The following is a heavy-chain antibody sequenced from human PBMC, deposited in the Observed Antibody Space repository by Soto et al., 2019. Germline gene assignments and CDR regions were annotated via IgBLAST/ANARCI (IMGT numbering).Heavy chain of an antibody. V-gene: IGHV3-48*03. D-gene: IGHD2-21*02. CDR3: ASERLCGADCYFFDN. Sequence: PGGSLRLSCAASGFTLRNYEMNWVRQAPGKGLEWISKISGSNNNIYYADSVRGRFTISRDNAKNSLYLQMNSRRAEDTAIYYCASERLCGADCYFFDNWGQGTQVTVSS. CDR2: ISGSNNNI. J-gene: IGHJ4*02. CDR1: GFTLRNYE.